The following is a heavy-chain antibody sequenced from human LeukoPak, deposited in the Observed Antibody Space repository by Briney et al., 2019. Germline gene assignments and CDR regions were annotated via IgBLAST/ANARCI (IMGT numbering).Heavy chain of an antibody. D-gene: IGHD3-16*02. Sequence: SQTLSLTCAISGDSVSSNSAAWNWIRQSPSRGLEWLGRTYYRSKWYNDYAVSVKSRITINPDTSKNQSSLQLNSVTPEDTAVYYCARVRLRLGELSFRSYWYFDLWGRGTLVTVSS. CDR2: TYYRSKWYN. J-gene: IGHJ2*01. CDR3: ARVRLRLGELSFRSYWYFDL. V-gene: IGHV6-1*01. CDR1: GDSVSSNSAA.